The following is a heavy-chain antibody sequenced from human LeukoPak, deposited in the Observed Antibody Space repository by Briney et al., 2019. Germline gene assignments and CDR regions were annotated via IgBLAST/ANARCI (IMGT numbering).Heavy chain of an antibody. CDR2: IYTSGST. V-gene: IGHV4-4*07. D-gene: IGHD3-3*01. CDR1: GGSISSYY. Sequence: PSETLSLTCTVSGGSISSYYWSWIRQPAGEGLEWIGRIYTSGSTNYNPSLKSRVTMSVDTSKNQFSLKLSSVTAADTAVYYCARIGYDFWSCYLYNWFDPWGQGTLVTVSS. J-gene: IGHJ5*02. CDR3: ARIGYDFWSCYLYNWFDP.